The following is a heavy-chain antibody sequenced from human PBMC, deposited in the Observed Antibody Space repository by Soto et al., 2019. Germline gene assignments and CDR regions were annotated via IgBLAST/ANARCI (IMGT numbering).Heavy chain of an antibody. Sequence: QVQLVQSGAEVKKPGASVKVSCKASSYTFTSYGISWVRQAPGQGLEWMGWISAHNGNTNYSQKLQGRGTMTTDTSTSTADMELRSLRSDDTAVYYCTPYYYDATDYYGLDHWCQGTLVTVSS. D-gene: IGHD3-22*01. CDR1: SYTFTSYG. J-gene: IGHJ4*02. V-gene: IGHV1-18*01. CDR2: ISAHNGNT. CDR3: TPYYYDATDYYGLDH.